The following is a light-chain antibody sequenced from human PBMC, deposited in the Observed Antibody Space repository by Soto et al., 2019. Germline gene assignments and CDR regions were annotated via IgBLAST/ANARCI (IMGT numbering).Light chain of an antibody. CDR3: QQYGSSPRT. CDR2: GAS. CDR1: QSIGSN. V-gene: IGKV3-20*01. J-gene: IGKJ1*01. Sequence: EIVLTQSPGTLSLSPWERATLSCRASQSIGSNLAWYQQKPGQAPRLLIYGASSRATGIPDRFSGSGSGTDFTLTISRLEPEDFAVYYCQQYGSSPRTFGQGTKVDI.